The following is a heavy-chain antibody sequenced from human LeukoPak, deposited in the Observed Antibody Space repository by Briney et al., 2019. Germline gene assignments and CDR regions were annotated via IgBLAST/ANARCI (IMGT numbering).Heavy chain of an antibody. CDR3: ARTYSLYSSSTRYFDY. Sequence: KTSETLPLTCAVYGGSFSGYYWSWIRQPPGKGLEWIGEINHSGSTNYNPSLKSRVTISVDTSKNQFPLKLSSVTAADTAVYYCARTYSLYSSSTRYFDYWGQGTLVTVSS. J-gene: IGHJ4*02. CDR2: INHSGST. D-gene: IGHD6-13*01. CDR1: GGSFSGYY. V-gene: IGHV4-34*01.